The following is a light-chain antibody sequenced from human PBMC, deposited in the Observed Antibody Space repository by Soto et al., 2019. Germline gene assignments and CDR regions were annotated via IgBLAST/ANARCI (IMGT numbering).Light chain of an antibody. CDR3: RQRSNWPPIT. J-gene: IGKJ5*01. CDR2: GAS. CDR1: QSVSSSY. Sequence: DIVLTQSPGTLSLSPGERATLSCRASQSVSSSYLAWYQQKPGQAPRLLIYGASNRATGIPDRFSGSGSGTDFTLTISRLEPEDFAVYYCRQRSNWPPITFGQGTRLEIK. V-gene: IGKV3D-20*02.